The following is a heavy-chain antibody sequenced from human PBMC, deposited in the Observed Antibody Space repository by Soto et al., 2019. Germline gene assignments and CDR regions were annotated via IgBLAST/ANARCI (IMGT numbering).Heavy chain of an antibody. D-gene: IGHD4-4*01. J-gene: IGHJ6*03. V-gene: IGHV3-48*01. CDR2: ISSSSSTI. CDR1: GFTFSSYS. CDR3: ARVRLYSNSPVGMDV. Sequence: GGFLRLSCAASGFTFSSYSMNWVRQAPGKGLEWVSYISSSSSTIYYADSVKGRFTISRDNAKNSLYLQMNSLRAEDTAVYYCARVRLYSNSPVGMDVWGKGTTVTVSS.